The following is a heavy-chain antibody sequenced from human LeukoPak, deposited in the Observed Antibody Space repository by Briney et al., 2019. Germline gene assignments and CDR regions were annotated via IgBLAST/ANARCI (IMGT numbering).Heavy chain of an antibody. D-gene: IGHD6-13*01. J-gene: IGHJ4*02. CDR1: GFTFSDYY. CDR2: ISSSGSTI. V-gene: IGHV3-11*01. CDR3: ARGWNSSSHIHYFDY. Sequence: GGSLRLSCAASGFTFSDYYMSWIRQAPGKGLEWVSYISSSGSTIYYADSVKGRFTISRDNAKNSLYLQMNSLRAEDTAVYYCARGWNSSSHIHYFDYWGQGTLVTVSS.